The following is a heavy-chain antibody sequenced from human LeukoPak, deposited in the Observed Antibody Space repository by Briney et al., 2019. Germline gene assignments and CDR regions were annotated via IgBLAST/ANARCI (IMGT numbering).Heavy chain of an antibody. J-gene: IGHJ5*02. CDR1: GFTFSSYG. CDR2: ISYDGSNK. V-gene: IGHV3-30*18. CDR3: AKDRAPPLTSILGEFLRENWFDP. Sequence: TGGSLRVFCAASGFTFSSYGMHWVRQAPGKGLEWVAVISYDGSNKYYADSVKGRFTISRDNSKNTLYLQMNSLRAEDTAVYYCAKDRAPPLTSILGEFLRENWFDPWGQGTLVTVSS. D-gene: IGHD3-10*01.